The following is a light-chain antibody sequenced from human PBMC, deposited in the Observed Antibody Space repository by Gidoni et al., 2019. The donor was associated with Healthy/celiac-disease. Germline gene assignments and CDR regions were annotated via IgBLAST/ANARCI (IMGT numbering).Light chain of an antibody. CDR2: AAS. CDR3: QQSYSTWT. Sequence: IQMTQSPSSLSASVGDRVTITCRASQSISSFLNWYQQKPGKAPKLLIYAASSLQSGVPSRFSGSGPGTDFTLTISSLQPEDFATYYCQQSYSTWTFXQXTKVEIK. V-gene: IGKV1-39*01. J-gene: IGKJ1*01. CDR1: QSISSF.